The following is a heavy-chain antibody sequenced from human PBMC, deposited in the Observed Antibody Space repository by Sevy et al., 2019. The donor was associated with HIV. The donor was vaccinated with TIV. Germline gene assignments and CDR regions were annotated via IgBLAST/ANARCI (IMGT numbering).Heavy chain of an antibody. D-gene: IGHD3-3*02. J-gene: IGHJ4*01. CDR2: ISYEGSET. CDR3: ARDGGFSIKWYPLY. V-gene: IGHV3-30-3*01. CDR1: GFAFSSHA. Sequence: GESLKISCAASGFAFSSHAMHWVRQAPGKGPEWVATISYEGSETFYAASVEGRFTISRDNSKHMLSLQINSLRPEDTAVYYCARDGGFSIKWYPLYWGHGTLVTVSS.